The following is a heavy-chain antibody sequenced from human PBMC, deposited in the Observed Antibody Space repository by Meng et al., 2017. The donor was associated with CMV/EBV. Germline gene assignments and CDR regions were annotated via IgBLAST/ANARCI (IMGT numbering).Heavy chain of an antibody. V-gene: IGHV4-4*07. J-gene: IGHJ4*02. D-gene: IGHD3-22*01. CDR2: IYSTGGT. Sequence: QVRLTESGPGLVRPSETLSLTGRVSGGFLSGFFWTWIRQPAGKGLEWIGRIYSTGGTNYNPSFESRVTISLDGSNNQFSLKLNSVTAADTAIYYCARERGDDSGYNFDSWGQGTLVTVSS. CDR1: GGFLSGFF. CDR3: ARERGDDSGYNFDS.